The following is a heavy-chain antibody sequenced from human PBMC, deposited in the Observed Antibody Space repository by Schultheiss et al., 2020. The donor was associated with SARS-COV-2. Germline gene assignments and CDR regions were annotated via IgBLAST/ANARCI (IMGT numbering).Heavy chain of an antibody. J-gene: IGHJ5*02. CDR2: INPSGDST. V-gene: IGHV1-46*01. Sequence: ASVKVSCKVSGYTLRSNYMQWVRQAPGEGLEWMGIINPSGDSTRYAPKFQDRLTMTRDTSTSTVYMELSSLTSDDTAVYYCAMMQVVVAATNYNWFDPWGQGTLVTVSS. CDR1: GYTLRSNY. D-gene: IGHD2-15*01. CDR3: AMMQVVVAATNYNWFDP.